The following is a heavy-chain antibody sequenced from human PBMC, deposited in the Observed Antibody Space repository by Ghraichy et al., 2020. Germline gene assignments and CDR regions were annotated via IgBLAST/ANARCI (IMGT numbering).Heavy chain of an antibody. CDR3: ARVPYTGGMDV. CDR1: GFSLSTSGMC. J-gene: IGHJ6*02. D-gene: IGHD3-16*01. Sequence: QTLSLTCTFSGFSLSTSGMCVSWIRQPPGKALEWLARIDWDDDKYYSTSLKTRLTISKDTSKNQVFLTMTNMDPVDTATYYCARVPYTGGMDVWGQGTTVTVSS. CDR2: IDWDDDK. V-gene: IGHV2-70*11.